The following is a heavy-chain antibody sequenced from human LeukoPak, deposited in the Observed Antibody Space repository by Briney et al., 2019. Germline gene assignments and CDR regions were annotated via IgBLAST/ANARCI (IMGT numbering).Heavy chain of an antibody. CDR1: GGSISSGGYY. V-gene: IGHV4-31*03. Sequence: PSQTLSLTCTVSGGSISSGGYYWSWIRQHPGKGLEWIGYIYYSGSTYYNPSLKSRVTISVDTSKNQFSLKLSPVTAADTAVYYCARGGIIAAAWFDYWGQGTLVTASS. CDR2: IYYSGST. J-gene: IGHJ4*02. D-gene: IGHD6-13*01. CDR3: ARGGIIAAAWFDY.